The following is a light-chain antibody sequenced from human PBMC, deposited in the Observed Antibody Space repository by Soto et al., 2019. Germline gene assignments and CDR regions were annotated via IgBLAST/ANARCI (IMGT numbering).Light chain of an antibody. J-gene: IGKJ4*01. V-gene: IGKV1-27*01. CDR1: HAIGNY. CDR2: AAS. CDR3: QNYNSAPFT. Sequence: DLQMTQSPPSLSASVGDRVTVSCRASHAIGNYLAWYQQRPGKSPRLLIYAASTLQSGVPARFSGSGSGTHFILAITSLWPEDAAIYYCQNYNSAPFTFGGGTKVEVK.